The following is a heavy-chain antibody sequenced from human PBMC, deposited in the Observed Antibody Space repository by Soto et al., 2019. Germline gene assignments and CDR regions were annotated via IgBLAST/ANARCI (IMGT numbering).Heavy chain of an antibody. CDR1: GGSISSGGYY. J-gene: IGHJ4*02. V-gene: IGHV4-31*03. CDR3: ARDRTYDSSGYYYGVFDY. CDR2: IYYSGST. D-gene: IGHD3-22*01. Sequence: PSETLSLTCSVSGGSISSGGYYWSWIRQHTGKGLEWIGYIYYSGSTYYNPSLKSRVTISVDTSKNQFSLKLSSATAADTAVYYCARDRTYDSSGYYYGVFDYWGQGTLVTVSS.